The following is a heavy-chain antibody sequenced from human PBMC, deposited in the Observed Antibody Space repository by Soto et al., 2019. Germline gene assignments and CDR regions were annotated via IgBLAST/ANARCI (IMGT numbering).Heavy chain of an antibody. V-gene: IGHV3-30*18. CDR2: ISYDGSNK. J-gene: IGHJ6*02. Sequence: SLRLSCAASGFTFSSYGLHWVRQAPCNVLEWVAVISYDGSNKYYADSVKGRFTISRDNSKNTLYLQMNSLRAEDTAVYYCADDYYYGMDVWGQGTTVTVSS. CDR1: GFTFSSYG. CDR3: ADDYYYGMDV.